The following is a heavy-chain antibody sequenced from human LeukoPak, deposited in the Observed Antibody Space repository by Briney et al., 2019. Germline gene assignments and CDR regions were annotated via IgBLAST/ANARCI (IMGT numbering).Heavy chain of an antibody. CDR1: GGSISSYY. V-gene: IGHV4-59*01. CDR3: ARGRRSTSRDAFEI. CDR2: IYYSGST. D-gene: IGHD2-2*01. Sequence: SETLSLTCNVSGGSISSYYWSWIRQPPGKGLEWIGYIYYSGSTNYNPSLKSRVTISVDTSKNQFSLKLSSVTAADTAVYYCARGRRSTSRDAFEIWGQGTMVTVSS. J-gene: IGHJ3*02.